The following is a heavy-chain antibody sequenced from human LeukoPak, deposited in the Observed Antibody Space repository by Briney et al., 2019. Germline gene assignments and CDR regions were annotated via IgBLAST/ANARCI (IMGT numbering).Heavy chain of an antibody. Sequence: PSETLSLTCTVSGGSISSSSYYWGWIRQPPGKGLEWIGSNYYSGSTYYNPSLKSRVTISVDTSKNQFSLKLSSVTAADTAVYYCARHPRITIFGVVTLNWFDPWGQGTLVTVSS. J-gene: IGHJ5*02. D-gene: IGHD3-3*01. CDR3: ARHPRITIFGVVTLNWFDP. V-gene: IGHV4-39*01. CDR2: NYYSGST. CDR1: GGSISSSSYY.